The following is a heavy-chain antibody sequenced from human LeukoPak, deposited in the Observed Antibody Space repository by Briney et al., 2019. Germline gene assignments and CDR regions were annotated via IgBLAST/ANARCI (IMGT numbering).Heavy chain of an antibody. Sequence: PGGSLRLSCAASGFTFSTYWMSWVRQAPGKGPEWVANIKQDGSEKDYVDSVKGRFTISRDNAKNSLYLQMNSLRVEDTAVYYCGRHGGAFEIWGQGTMVTVSS. J-gene: IGHJ3*02. CDR2: IKQDGSEK. V-gene: IGHV3-7*01. CDR3: GRHGGAFEI. CDR1: GFTFSTYW.